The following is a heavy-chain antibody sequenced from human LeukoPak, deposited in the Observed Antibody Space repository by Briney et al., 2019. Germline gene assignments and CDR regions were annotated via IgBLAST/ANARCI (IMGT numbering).Heavy chain of an antibody. CDR1: GFTFSSYG. CDR2: ISNDGSNK. D-gene: IGHD5-12*01. J-gene: IGHJ4*02. Sequence: PGRSLRLSCAASGFTFSSYGMQWFRQAPDKGLKWVAAISNDGSNKYYADSVKGRFTISRDNSKNTLYLQMNSLRAEDTAVYYCAKVDIVATIDAGRLVDYWGQGTLVTVSS. CDR3: AKVDIVATIDAGRLVDY. V-gene: IGHV3-30*18.